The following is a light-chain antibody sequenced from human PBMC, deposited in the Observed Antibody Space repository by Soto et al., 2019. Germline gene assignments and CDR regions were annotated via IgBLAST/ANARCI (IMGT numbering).Light chain of an antibody. CDR3: QQYDRAPPIT. Sequence: EIVLTQSPGTLSLSPGERATLSCRASQRVSRGYLAGYQQKPGQAPRLLIYGTSSRATGIPDRFSASGSGTDFNLTISRLEPEDFALYYCQQYDRAPPITFGQGTRLEI. CDR1: QRVSRGY. CDR2: GTS. V-gene: IGKV3-20*01. J-gene: IGKJ5*01.